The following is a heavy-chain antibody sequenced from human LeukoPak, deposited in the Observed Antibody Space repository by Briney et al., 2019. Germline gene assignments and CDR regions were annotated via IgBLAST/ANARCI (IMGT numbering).Heavy chain of an antibody. CDR2: IGSSSYTI. J-gene: IGHJ6*02. Sequence: GGSLRLSCAASGFTFSSYSMNWVRQAPGMGLEWVSYIGSSSYTIYYADSVKGRFTISRDNSKNTLYLQMNSLRAEDTAVYYCARDSYGMDVWGQGTTVTVSS. CDR3: ARDSYGMDV. CDR1: GFTFSSYS. V-gene: IGHV3-48*01.